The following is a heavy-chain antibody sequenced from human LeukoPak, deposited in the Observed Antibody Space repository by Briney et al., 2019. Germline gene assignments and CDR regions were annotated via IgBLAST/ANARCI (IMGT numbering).Heavy chain of an antibody. D-gene: IGHD2-2*01. Sequence: PSETLSLTCTVSGGSISSYYWSCIRQPAGKGLEWIGRIYTSGSTNHNPSLKSRVTMSVDTSKNQFSLKLSSVTAADTAVYYCARDLKRIVVVPAAIGNYYYYMDVWGKGTTVTVSS. CDR3: ARDLKRIVVVPAAIGNYYYYMDV. J-gene: IGHJ6*03. CDR1: GGSISSYY. CDR2: IYTSGST. V-gene: IGHV4-4*07.